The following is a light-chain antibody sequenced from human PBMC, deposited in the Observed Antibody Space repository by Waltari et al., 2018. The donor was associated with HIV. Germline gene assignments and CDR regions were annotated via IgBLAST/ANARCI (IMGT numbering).Light chain of an antibody. CDR1: QDISNY. J-gene: IGKJ3*01. CDR2: DAC. Sequence: DIQMTQSPSSLSASVGDRVTITCQASQDISNYLNWYQQKPGQAPQLLIYDACKLETGGPSRFSGSGSGTDFTFTNSRLQPEDIATYYCQQYDNLPPMVTFGPGTKVDIK. CDR3: QQYDNLPPMVT. V-gene: IGKV1-33*01.